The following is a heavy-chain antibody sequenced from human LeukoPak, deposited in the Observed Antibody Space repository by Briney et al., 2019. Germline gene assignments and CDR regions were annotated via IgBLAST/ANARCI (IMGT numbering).Heavy chain of an antibody. J-gene: IGHJ3*02. CDR2: INPNSGGT. CDR3: ARVEYYDFWSGYRGRASAFDI. V-gene: IGHV1-2*02. CDR1: GYTFTGYY. D-gene: IGHD3-3*01. Sequence: ASVKVSCKASGYTFTGYYMHWVRQAPGQGLEWMGWINPNSGGTNYAQKFQGRVTMTRDTSISTAYMELSRLRSGDTAVYYCARVEYYDFWSGYRGRASAFDIWGQGTMVTVSS.